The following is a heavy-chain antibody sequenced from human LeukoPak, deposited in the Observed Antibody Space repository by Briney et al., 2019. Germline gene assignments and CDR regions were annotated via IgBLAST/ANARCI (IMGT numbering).Heavy chain of an antibody. CDR3: ARDGGWSWFGEFSPDY. CDR1: GFTFSSYW. J-gene: IGHJ4*02. CDR2: IKQDGSEK. V-gene: IGHV3-7*01. D-gene: IGHD3-10*01. Sequence: GGSLRLSCAASGFTFSSYWMSWVRQAPGKGLEWVANIKQDGSEKYYVDSVKGRFTISRDNAKNSLYLQMNSLRAEDTAVYYCARDGGWSWFGEFSPDYWGQGTLVTASS.